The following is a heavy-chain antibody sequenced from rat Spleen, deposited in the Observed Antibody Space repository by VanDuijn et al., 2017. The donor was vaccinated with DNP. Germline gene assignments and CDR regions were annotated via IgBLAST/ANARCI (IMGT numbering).Heavy chain of an antibody. CDR1: GYSITSNYK. Sequence: EVQLQESGPGLVKPSQSLSLTCSVTGYSITSNYKWSWIRKFPGNKLEWMGYINNAGKTNYNPTLKSRFSITRDTSKNQFFLQVNSVGTEDTATYYCAIQLGVFDYWGQGVMVTVSS. CDR2: INNAGKT. D-gene: IGHD5-1*01. J-gene: IGHJ2*01. V-gene: IGHV3-3*01. CDR3: AIQLGVFDY.